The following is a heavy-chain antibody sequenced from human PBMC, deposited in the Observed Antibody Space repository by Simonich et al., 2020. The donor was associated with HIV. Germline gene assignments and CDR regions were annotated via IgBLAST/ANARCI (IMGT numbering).Heavy chain of an antibody. CDR2: INHSGIT. CDR1: CGSFSGYY. Sequence: QVQLQQWGAGLLKPSETLSLTCAVYCGSFSGYYWSWIRQPPGKVLEWIGEINHSGITNNKSSLNSRATISVDKSKNQFSLKLSSVTAADTAIYYCARRDRELILYFDYWGQGNLVTVSS. CDR3: ARRDRELILYFDY. J-gene: IGHJ4*02. D-gene: IGHD3-3*01. V-gene: IGHV4-34*04.